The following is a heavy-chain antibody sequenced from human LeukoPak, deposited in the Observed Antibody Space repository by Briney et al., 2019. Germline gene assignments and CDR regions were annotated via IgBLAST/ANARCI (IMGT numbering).Heavy chain of an antibody. V-gene: IGHV3-7*01. Sequence: GGSLRLSCAASGFTFSGYWMGWVRQAPGKGLDWVANIKQDGSEKHYVDSVKGRFTISRDNAKNSLYLQMNSLRAEDTAVYYCARRDIVVVPAAIHGDYYYYYYMDVWGKGTTVTVSS. CDR1: GFTFSGYW. J-gene: IGHJ6*03. CDR3: ARRDIVVVPAAIHGDYYYYYYMDV. D-gene: IGHD2-2*02. CDR2: IKQDGSEK.